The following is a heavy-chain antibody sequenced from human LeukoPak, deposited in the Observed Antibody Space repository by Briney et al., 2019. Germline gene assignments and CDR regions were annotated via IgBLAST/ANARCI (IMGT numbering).Heavy chain of an antibody. CDR1: GFTFSTYA. CDR2: ISGSGVNT. V-gene: IGHV3-23*01. J-gene: IGHJ4*02. Sequence: GGSLRLSCAASGFTFSTYAMSWVRQAPGKWLEWVSVISGSGVNTYYADSVKGRFTISRDNTKNTLYLQMNSLRAEDTAVYYCAKDHYDSSGYYYDRDFDYWGQGTLVTVSS. D-gene: IGHD3-22*01. CDR3: AKDHYDSSGYYYDRDFDY.